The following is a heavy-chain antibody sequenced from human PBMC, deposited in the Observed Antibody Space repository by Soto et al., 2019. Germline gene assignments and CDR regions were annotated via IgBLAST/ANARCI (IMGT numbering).Heavy chain of an antibody. CDR1: GFTFSSYA. CDR2: ISYDGSNK. D-gene: IGHD3-10*01. Sequence: GVSLRLSCAASGFTFSSYAMHWVRQSPGKGLEWVAVISYDGSNKYYADSVRGRFTISRDNSKNTLYLQMNSLRAEDKAVYYCARDVDEDYGFLYCVDSWGQGELVSAAS. J-gene: IGHJ4*02. V-gene: IGHV3-30-3*01. CDR3: ARDVDEDYGFLYCVDS.